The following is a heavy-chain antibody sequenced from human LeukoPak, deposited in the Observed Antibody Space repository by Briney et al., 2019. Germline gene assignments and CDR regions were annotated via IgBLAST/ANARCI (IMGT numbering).Heavy chain of an antibody. J-gene: IGHJ5*02. V-gene: IGHV3-23*01. CDR2: ISGSGGST. D-gene: IGHD5-18*01. Sequence: GGSLRLSCAASGFTFSSYAVSWVRQAPGKGLEWVSAISGSGGSTYYADSVKGRFTISRDNSKNTLYLQMNSLRAEDTAVYYCAKSALLWLSISPFDPWGQGTLVTVSS. CDR1: GFTFSSYA. CDR3: AKSALLWLSISPFDP.